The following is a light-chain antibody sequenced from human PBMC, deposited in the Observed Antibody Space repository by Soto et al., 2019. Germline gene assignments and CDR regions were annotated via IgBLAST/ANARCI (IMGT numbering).Light chain of an antibody. Sequence: EIVMTQSPATLSVSPGERATLSCRSSQSVRSSSLAWYQQKPGQAPSLLIYGASTRATGIPARFSGSGSGTEFTLTISRLEPEDFAVYYCQQYGSSPLTFGQGTKVDIK. CDR1: QSVRSSS. V-gene: IGKV3-20*01. J-gene: IGKJ1*01. CDR3: QQYGSSPLT. CDR2: GAS.